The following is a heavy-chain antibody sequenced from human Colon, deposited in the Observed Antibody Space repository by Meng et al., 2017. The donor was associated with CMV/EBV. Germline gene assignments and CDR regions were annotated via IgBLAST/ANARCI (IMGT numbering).Heavy chain of an antibody. D-gene: IGHD3-9*01. CDR3: ARDQYYDILTGNYDY. Sequence: SVKVSCKASGYTFTDNGMGWVRQAPGQGLEWMGWINIYNGNTKYEGRFQDRVTMTRDTSTNTAYLELRSLTLDDTAVYFCARDQYYDILTGNYDYWGQGTLVTVSS. V-gene: IGHV1-18*01. J-gene: IGHJ4*02. CDR2: INIYNGNT. CDR1: GYTFTDNG.